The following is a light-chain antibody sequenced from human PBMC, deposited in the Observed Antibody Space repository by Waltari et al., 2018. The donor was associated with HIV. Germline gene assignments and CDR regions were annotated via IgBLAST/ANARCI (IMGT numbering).Light chain of an antibody. Sequence: QSVLTQPPSVSGAPGQRVIISCTGSSSNIGAREDVHWYQQLPGACPKVLIYGNTNRPSGVPDRFSGSKSGASASLAIAGLQTDDEADYYCQSYDNSLNAVVFGGGTRLTVL. J-gene: IGLJ2*01. CDR3: QSYDNSLNAVV. V-gene: IGLV1-40*01. CDR2: GNT. CDR1: SSNIGARED.